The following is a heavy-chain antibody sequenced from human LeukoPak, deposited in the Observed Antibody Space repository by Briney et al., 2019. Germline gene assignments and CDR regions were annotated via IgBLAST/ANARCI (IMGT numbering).Heavy chain of an antibody. V-gene: IGHV3-66*01. J-gene: IGHJ4*02. Sequence: PSETLSLTCAVYGGSFSGYYWSWVRQAPGKGLEWVSVIYSGGSTYYADSVKGRFTISRDNSKNTLYLQMNSLRAEDTAVYYCARASYGEEFDYWGQGTLVTVSS. CDR3: ARASYGEEFDY. CDR1: GGSFSGYY. CDR2: IYSGGST. D-gene: IGHD4-17*01.